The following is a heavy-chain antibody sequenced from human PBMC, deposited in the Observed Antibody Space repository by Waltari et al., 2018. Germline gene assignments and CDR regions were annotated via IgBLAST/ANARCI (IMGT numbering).Heavy chain of an antibody. D-gene: IGHD6-19*01. Sequence: QVQLVQAGAAVKKHGSSVKVSCKASGGTFRSYAFSGVGPAPGQGVEWMGGIIPILGIANYAQKFQCRVTITADKSTSTAYMELSSLRSEDTAVYYCARTLAVAGPGGYYYYYMDVWGKGTTVTVSS. V-gene: IGHV1-69*10. CDR3: ARTLAVAGPGGYYYYYMDV. CDR2: IIPILGIA. CDR1: GGTFRSYA. J-gene: IGHJ6*03.